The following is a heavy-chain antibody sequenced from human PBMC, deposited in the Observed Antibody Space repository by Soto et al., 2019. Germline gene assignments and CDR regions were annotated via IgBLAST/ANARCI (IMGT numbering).Heavy chain of an antibody. CDR2: ISAYNGNT. V-gene: IGHV1-18*01. CDR3: SSEAPAPYYYYGMDV. J-gene: IGHJ6*04. CDR1: GYSFTTYG. D-gene: IGHD6-6*01. Sequence: QVQLVQSGGEVKKPGASVKVSCKTSGYSFTTYGISWVRQAPGQGLEWMGWISAYNGNTNYAQKLQGRVTMTTDTSXXTASLELRSLRSDDTAVYYCSSEAPAPYYYYGMDVWGKGSTVTVSS.